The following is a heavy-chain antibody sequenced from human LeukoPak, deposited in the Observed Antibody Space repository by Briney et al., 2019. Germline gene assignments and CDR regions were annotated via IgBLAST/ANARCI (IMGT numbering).Heavy chain of an antibody. Sequence: KPSETLSLTCTVSGGSISSYYWSWIRQPAGKGLEWIGRIYTSGSTNYNPSLKSRVTMSVDTSKSQFSLKLSSVTAADTAVYYCVGYCSSTSCLDAFDIWGQGTMVTVSS. CDR2: IYTSGST. J-gene: IGHJ3*02. CDR3: VGYCSSTSCLDAFDI. V-gene: IGHV4-4*07. D-gene: IGHD2-2*01. CDR1: GGSISSYY.